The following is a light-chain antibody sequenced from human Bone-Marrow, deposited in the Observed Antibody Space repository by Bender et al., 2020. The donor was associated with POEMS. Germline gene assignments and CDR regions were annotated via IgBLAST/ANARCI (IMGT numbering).Light chain of an antibody. J-gene: IGLJ2*01. Sequence: SYELTQPPSVSVSPGQTASITCSGDKLGDKYACWYQQKPGQSPVLVIYQDNKRPSGIPERFSGSNSGNAAPLTISGTQAMDEADYYCQAWDSSTVLFGGGTKLTVL. CDR3: QAWDSSTVL. CDR1: KLGDKY. CDR2: QDN. V-gene: IGLV3-1*01.